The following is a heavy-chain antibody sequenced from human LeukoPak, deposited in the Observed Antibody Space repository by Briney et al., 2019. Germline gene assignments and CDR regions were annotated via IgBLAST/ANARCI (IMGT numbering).Heavy chain of an antibody. J-gene: IGHJ1*01. D-gene: IGHD6-19*01. V-gene: IGHV3-7*01. CDR2: IKQDGSEK. CDR3: ARDAVAGKPPRYFQH. CDR1: GFTFSSYS. Sequence: PGGSLRLSCAASGFTFSSYSMNWVRQAPGKGLEWVANIKQDGSEKYYVDSVKGRFTISRDNAKNSLYLQMNSLRAEDTAVYYCARDAVAGKPPRYFQHWGQGTLVTVSS.